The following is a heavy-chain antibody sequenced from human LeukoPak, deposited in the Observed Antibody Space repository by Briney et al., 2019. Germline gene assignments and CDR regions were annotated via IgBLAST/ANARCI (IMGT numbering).Heavy chain of an antibody. CDR3: ARVRNSGSYFGAFDI. CDR2: ISSNGGST. D-gene: IGHD1-26*01. CDR1: GFTFSTHA. J-gene: IGHJ3*02. V-gene: IGHV3-64*01. Sequence: PGGSLRLSCAASGFTFSTHAMHWVRQAPGKGLEYVSAISSNGGSTYYANSVKGGFTISRDNSKNTLYLQMGSLRAEDMAVCYCARVRNSGSYFGAFDIWGQGTMVTVSS.